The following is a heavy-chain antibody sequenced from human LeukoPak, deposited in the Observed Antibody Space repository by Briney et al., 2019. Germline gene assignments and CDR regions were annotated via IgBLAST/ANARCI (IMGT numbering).Heavy chain of an antibody. CDR2: IGGSGGST. J-gene: IGHJ6*02. V-gene: IGHV3-23*01. CDR3: AKDLSSSSWYGDGPMDV. Sequence: PGGSLRLSCVASGFTFSDGWMSWVRQAPGKGLEGVSAIGGSGGSTYYADSVKGRFTISRDNSKNTLYLQMNSLRAEDTVVYYCAKDLSSSSWYGDGPMDVWGQGTTVTVSS. CDR1: GFTFSDGW. D-gene: IGHD6-13*01.